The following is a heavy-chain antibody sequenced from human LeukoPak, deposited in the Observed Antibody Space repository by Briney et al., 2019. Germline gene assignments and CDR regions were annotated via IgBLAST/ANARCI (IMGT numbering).Heavy chain of an antibody. CDR3: ARVRSVYYGMDV. V-gene: IGHV4-59*08. CDR2: IYYSGST. Sequence: SETLSLTCTVPGGSISSYYWSWIRQPPGKGLEWIGYIYYSGSTNYNPSLKSRVTISVDTSKNQFSLKLSSVTAADTAVYYCARVRSVYYGMDVWGQGTTVTVSS. CDR1: GGSISSYY. D-gene: IGHD1-26*01. J-gene: IGHJ6*02.